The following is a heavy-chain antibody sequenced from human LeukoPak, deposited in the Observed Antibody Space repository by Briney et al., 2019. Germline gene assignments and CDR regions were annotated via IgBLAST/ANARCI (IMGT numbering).Heavy chain of an antibody. D-gene: IGHD4-17*01. CDR3: ARETGLRTFDY. CDR2: VSSTSSFI. CDR1: GFTFSSYS. J-gene: IGHJ4*02. Sequence: GGSLRLSCAASGFTFSSYSINWVRQAPGKGLEWVSCVSSTSSFIYYADSVKGRFTISRDNAKNSLYLQMNSLRAEDTAVYYCARETGLRTFDYWGQGTLVTVSS. V-gene: IGHV3-21*01.